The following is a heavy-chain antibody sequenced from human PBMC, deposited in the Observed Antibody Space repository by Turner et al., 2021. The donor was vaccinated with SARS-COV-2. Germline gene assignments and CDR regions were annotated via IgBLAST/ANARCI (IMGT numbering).Heavy chain of an antibody. CDR1: GFTFSGYA. V-gene: IGHV3-23*04. CDR2: ISGSGDTT. Sequence: VQLVESGGGVVQPGRSLRLACAASGFTFSGYAMCWVRQAPGKGLEWVSGISGSGDTTYYADSVKGRFTISRDNSKNTMYLQMNSLRAEDTAVYYCAKDRIVGATMGASRDWGQGILVTVSS. CDR3: AKDRIVGATMGASRD. J-gene: IGHJ4*02. D-gene: IGHD1-26*01.